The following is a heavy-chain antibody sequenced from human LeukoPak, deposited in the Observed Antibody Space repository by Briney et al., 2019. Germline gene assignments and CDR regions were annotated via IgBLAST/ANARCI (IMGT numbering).Heavy chain of an antibody. CDR1: GFTFTNYA. V-gene: IGHV3-23*01. Sequence: GGSLRLSCAASGFTFTNYAMTWVRQAPGKGLEWVSAINGSGSSTYYADSVKGRLTISRDNSKNTHYLQMNSLRAEDTAVYYCAKGKDTYSFDSSGYYFGEYWGQGTLVTVSS. CDR3: AKGKDTYSFDSSGYYFGEY. J-gene: IGHJ4*02. D-gene: IGHD3-22*01. CDR2: INGSGSST.